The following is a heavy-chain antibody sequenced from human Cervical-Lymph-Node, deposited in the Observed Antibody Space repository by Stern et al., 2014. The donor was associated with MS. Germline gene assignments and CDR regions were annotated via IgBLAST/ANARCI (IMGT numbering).Heavy chain of an antibody. D-gene: IGHD4-11*01. V-gene: IGHV1-2*04. Sequence: VQLVESGAEVKKPGASVKVSCKTSGYTFTGYYMHWVRQAPGQGLEWMGWIKPNSGGTKYAQKFQGWVTMTRDTSISAVYMERSRLRSDDAAVYYCARDPGYYSNSPFYYFDFWGQGTLVTVSS. CDR2: IKPNSGGT. CDR3: ARDPGYYSNSPFYYFDF. CDR1: GYTFTGYY. J-gene: IGHJ4*02.